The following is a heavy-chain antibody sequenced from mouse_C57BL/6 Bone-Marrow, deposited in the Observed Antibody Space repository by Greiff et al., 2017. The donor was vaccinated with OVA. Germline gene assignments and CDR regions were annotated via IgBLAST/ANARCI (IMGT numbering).Heavy chain of an antibody. D-gene: IGHD2-3*01. J-gene: IGHJ2*01. CDR2: IYPGDGDT. CDR3: ARWGIYDGYYVVFDY. CDR1: GYAFSSSW. Sequence: VQLVESGPELVKPGASVKISCKASGYAFSSSWMNWVKQRPGKGLEWIGRIYPGDGDTNYNGKFKGQATLTADKSSSTAYMQLSSLTSEDSAVYFCARWGIYDGYYVVFDYWGQGTTLTVSS. V-gene: IGHV1-82*01.